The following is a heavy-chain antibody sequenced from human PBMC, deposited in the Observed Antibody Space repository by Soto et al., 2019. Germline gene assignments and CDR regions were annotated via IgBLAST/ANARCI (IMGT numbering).Heavy chain of an antibody. D-gene: IGHD3-3*01. Sequence: QVQLQESGPGLVKPSETLSLTCTVSGGSISSYYWSWIRQPPGKGLEWIGYIYYSGSTNYNPSLKSRVTRAVAKDKNQFSLKLMSVNAADTAVYYCARSGVDVFWCGYFTPMDVWGKGTTVTVSS. J-gene: IGHJ6*03. CDR2: IYYSGST. CDR3: ARSGVDVFWCGYFTPMDV. CDR1: GGSISSYY. V-gene: IGHV4-59*01.